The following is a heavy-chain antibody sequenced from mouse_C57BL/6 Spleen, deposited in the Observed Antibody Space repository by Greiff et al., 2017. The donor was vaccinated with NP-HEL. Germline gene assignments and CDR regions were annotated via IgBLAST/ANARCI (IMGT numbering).Heavy chain of an antibody. CDR2: IYPSDSET. Sequence: QVQLQQPGAELVRPGSSVKLSCKASGYTFTSYWMDWVKQRPGQGLEWIGNIYPSDSETHYNQKFKDKATLTVDKSSSTAYMQLSSLTSEDSAVYYWARRGYGGSSDYWGKGTTLTVSS. D-gene: IGHD1-1*01. CDR1: GYTFTSYW. V-gene: IGHV1-61*01. CDR3: ARRGYGGSSDY. J-gene: IGHJ2*01.